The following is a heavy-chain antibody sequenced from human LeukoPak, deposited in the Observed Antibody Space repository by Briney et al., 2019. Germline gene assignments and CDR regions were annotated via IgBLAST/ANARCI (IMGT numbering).Heavy chain of an antibody. CDR1: GFTFDDYA. D-gene: IGHD3-22*01. CDR3: AKGGYYYDSSGYSD. CDR2: ISWNSGSI. Sequence: GGSLRLSCAVSGFTFDDYAMHWVRQAPGKGLEWVSGISWNSGSIGYADSVKGRFTISRDNAKNSLYLQMNSLRAEDTALYYCAKGGYYYDSSGYSDWGQGTLVTVSS. J-gene: IGHJ4*02. V-gene: IGHV3-9*01.